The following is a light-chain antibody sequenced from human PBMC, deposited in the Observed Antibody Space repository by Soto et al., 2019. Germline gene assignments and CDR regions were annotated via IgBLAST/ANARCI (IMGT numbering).Light chain of an antibody. J-gene: IGLJ2*01. V-gene: IGLV1-44*01. CDR3: SAWDDSLNGVV. CDR1: SSNIGSNS. Sequence: VLTQPPSASGPPGQMVTISCSGSSSNIGSNSVNWYQQLPGTAPKLLIYTNNQRPSGVPDRFSGSKSGTSASLAISELQSEDGAEYYCSAWDDSLNGVVFGGGTKLTGL. CDR2: TNN.